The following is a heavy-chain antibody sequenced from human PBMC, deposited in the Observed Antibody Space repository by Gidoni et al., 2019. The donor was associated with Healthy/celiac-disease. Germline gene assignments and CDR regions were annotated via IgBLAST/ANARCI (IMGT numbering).Heavy chain of an antibody. CDR1: GGSIRRSSYY. Sequence: QLQLQESGPGLVKPSETLSLTCTVSGGSIRRSSYYWGWIRQPPGKGLEWIGSIYYSGSTYYNPSLKSRVTISVDTSKNQFSLKLSSVTAADTAVYYCARHRVSYPVYNWFDPWGQGTLVTVSS. V-gene: IGHV4-39*01. J-gene: IGHJ5*02. CDR2: IYYSGST. D-gene: IGHD1-26*01. CDR3: ARHRVSYPVYNWFDP.